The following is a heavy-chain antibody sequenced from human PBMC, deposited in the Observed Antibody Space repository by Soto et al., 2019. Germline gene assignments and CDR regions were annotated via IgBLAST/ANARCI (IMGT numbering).Heavy chain of an antibody. J-gene: IGHJ4*02. V-gene: IGHV5-10-1*01. CDR1: GYSFTSYW. CDR2: IDPSDSYT. Sequence: EVQLVQSGAEVKKPGESLRISCKGSGYSFTSYWITWVRQMPGKGLEWMGRIDPSDSYTNYSPSFQGHVTISADKSISTAYLQWSSLKASDTAMYYCARQDCSAGCCYWVGYGYWGQVILVTVSS. CDR3: ARQDCSAGCCYWVGYGY. D-gene: IGHD2-15*01.